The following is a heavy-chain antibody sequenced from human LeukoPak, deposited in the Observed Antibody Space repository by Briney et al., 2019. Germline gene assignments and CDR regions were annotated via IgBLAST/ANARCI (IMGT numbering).Heavy chain of an antibody. CDR2: IYSSGDVR. CDR3: ARGTPDAYNFDY. J-gene: IGHJ4*02. V-gene: IGHV1-46*01. Sequence: ASVKVSCKASGYTFTSYHLHWVRQAPGQGLEWMGIIYSSGDVRGHAQNFQGRVTMTRDTSTSTIYLELSSLESEDTAVYYCARGTPDAYNFDYWGQGTLVTVSS. CDR1: GYTFTSYH. D-gene: IGHD1-1*01.